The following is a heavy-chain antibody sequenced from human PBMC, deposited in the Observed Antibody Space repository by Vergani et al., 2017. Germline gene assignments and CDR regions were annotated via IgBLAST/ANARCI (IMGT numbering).Heavy chain of an antibody. J-gene: IGHJ6*02. Sequence: EVQLVQSGAEVKKTGATMKISCKVSGYTFPDHYMHWVKQAPGKGLEWMGLVDSEDGETIYAEKFKGRVTIAADTSTDTAHLELSSLRSEDTAVYYYATPQTLTTGVMDVWGQGTAVIVSS. V-gene: IGHV1-69-2*01. CDR1: GYTFPDHY. CDR2: VDSEDGET. CDR3: ATPQTLTTGVMDV. D-gene: IGHD4-17*01.